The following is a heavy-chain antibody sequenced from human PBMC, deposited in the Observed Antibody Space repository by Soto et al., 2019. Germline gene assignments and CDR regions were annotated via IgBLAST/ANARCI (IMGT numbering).Heavy chain of an antibody. CDR3: ARDISSGTTMFYFDY. J-gene: IGHJ4*02. CDR2: IVPIFGTA. D-gene: IGHD1-7*01. Sequence: QVHLVQSGAEVKKPGSSVKVSCKASGGILRYSAINWVRQAPGQGLEWMGGIVPIFGTATYAQKFQGRVTISADESTSTAYMELSSLRSEDTAVYYCARDISSGTTMFYFDYWGQGTLVTVPS. CDR1: GGILRYSA. V-gene: IGHV1-69*01.